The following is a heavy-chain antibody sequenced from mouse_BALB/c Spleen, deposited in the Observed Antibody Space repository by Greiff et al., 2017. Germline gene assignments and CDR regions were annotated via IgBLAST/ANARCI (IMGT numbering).Heavy chain of an antibody. J-gene: IGHJ3*01. CDR2: IDPENGDT. CDR3: NAWGDGYPRFAY. D-gene: IGHD2-3*01. V-gene: IGHV14-4*02. CDR1: GFNIKDYY. Sequence: DVKLQESGAELVRSGASVKLSCTASGFNIKDYYMHWVKQRPEQGLEWIGWIDPENGDTEYAPKFQGKATMTADTSSNTAYLQLSSLTSEDTAVYYCNAWGDGYPRFAYWGQGTLVTVSA.